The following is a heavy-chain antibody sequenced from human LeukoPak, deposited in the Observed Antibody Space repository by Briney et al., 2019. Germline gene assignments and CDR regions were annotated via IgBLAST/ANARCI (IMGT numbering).Heavy chain of an antibody. CDR1: GYTFTSYG. J-gene: IGHJ4*02. Sequence: ASVKVSCKASGYTFTSYGISWVRQAPGQGLGWMGWISAYNGNTNYAQKLQGRVTMTTDTSTSTAYMELRSLRSDDAAVYYCARVSRDGYNFDYWGQGALVTVSS. V-gene: IGHV1-18*01. D-gene: IGHD5-24*01. CDR2: ISAYNGNT. CDR3: ARVSRDGYNFDY.